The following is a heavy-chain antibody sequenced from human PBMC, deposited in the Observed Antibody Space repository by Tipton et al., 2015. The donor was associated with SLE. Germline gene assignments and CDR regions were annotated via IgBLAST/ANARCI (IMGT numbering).Heavy chain of an antibody. D-gene: IGHD6-13*01. V-gene: IGHV4-38-2*02. CDR2: IYHSGST. Sequence: TLSLTCAVSGYSISSGYYWGWIRQPPGKGLEWIGSIYHSGSTYYNPSLKSRVTISVDTSKNQFSLKLSSVTAADTAVYYCAREPTEGAAGYYFDYWGQGTLVTVSS. CDR1: GYSISSGYY. CDR3: AREPTEGAAGYYFDY. J-gene: IGHJ4*02.